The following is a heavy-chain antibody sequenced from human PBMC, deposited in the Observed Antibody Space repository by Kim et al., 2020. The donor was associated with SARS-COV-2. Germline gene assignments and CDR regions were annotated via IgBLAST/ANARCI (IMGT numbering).Heavy chain of an antibody. J-gene: IGHJ1*01. Sequence: ASVKVSCKASGYTFTSYDINWVRQAPGQGLEWMGWMKPNSGNTGYAQKFQGRVTMTRNTSISTAYMELSSLRSEDTAVYYCARAHDYGGWASFQHWGQGTLVTVSS. CDR1: GYTFTSYD. D-gene: IGHD4-17*01. CDR2: MKPNSGNT. CDR3: ARAHDYGGWASFQH. V-gene: IGHV1-8*01.